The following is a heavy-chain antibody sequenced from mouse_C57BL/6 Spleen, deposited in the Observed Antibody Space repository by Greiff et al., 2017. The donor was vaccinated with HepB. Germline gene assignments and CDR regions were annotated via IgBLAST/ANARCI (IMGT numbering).Heavy chain of an antibody. J-gene: IGHJ1*03. CDR1: GFSLTSYG. Sequence: QVQLQQSGPGLVAPSQSLSITCTVSGFSLTSYGVHWVRQPPGKGLEWLVVIWSDGSTTYNSALKSRLSISKDNSKSQVFLKMNSLQTDDTAMYYCARHEGRDYYGSSDVGYFDVWGTGTTVTVSS. V-gene: IGHV2-6-1*01. D-gene: IGHD1-1*01. CDR3: ARHEGRDYYGSSDVGYFDV. CDR2: IWSDGST.